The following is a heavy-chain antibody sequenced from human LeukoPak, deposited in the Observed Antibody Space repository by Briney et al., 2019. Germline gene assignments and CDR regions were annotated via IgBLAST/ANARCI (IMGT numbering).Heavy chain of an antibody. D-gene: IGHD3-10*01. CDR1: GFTFSSYE. V-gene: IGHV3-23*01. CDR2: ISSSGGST. J-gene: IGHJ4*02. CDR3: TKVRFGVMARYYFDY. Sequence: GGSLRLSCAASGFTFSSYEMNWVRQAPGKGLEWVSYISSSGGSTDYADSVKGRFTISRDNSKNTLHLQMNSLRAEDTAVYYCTKVRFGVMARYYFDYWGQGTLVTVSS.